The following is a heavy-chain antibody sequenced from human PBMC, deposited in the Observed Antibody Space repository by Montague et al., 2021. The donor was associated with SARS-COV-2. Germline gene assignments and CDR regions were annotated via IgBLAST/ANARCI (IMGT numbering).Heavy chain of an antibody. Sequence: SLRLSCAASGFTFGGYDMNWVCQAPGKGLEWVSAIGIGGDTYYLGSVKGRFIISRENAKNSLYLQMNSLRVGDTAVYYCARGGEWSSSSLPDYWGQGTLVTVSS. D-gene: IGHD6-6*01. J-gene: IGHJ4*02. V-gene: IGHV3-13*04. CDR3: ARGGEWSSSSLPDY. CDR1: GFTFGGYD. CDR2: IGIGGDT.